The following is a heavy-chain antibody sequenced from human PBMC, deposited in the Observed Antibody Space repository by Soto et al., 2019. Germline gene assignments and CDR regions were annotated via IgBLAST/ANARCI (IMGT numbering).Heavy chain of an antibody. CDR1: GFTFSSYA. Sequence: GGSVRLSCAASGFTFSSYAMSWVRQAPGKGLEWVSAISGSGRSTYYADSVKGRFTISRGNSKNTLYLQMNSLRAEDTAVYYCAKDLGSGSYYSLIDYYGMDVWGQGTTVTVSS. D-gene: IGHD3-10*01. CDR2: ISGSGRST. J-gene: IGHJ6*02. V-gene: IGHV3-23*01. CDR3: AKDLGSGSYYSLIDYYGMDV.